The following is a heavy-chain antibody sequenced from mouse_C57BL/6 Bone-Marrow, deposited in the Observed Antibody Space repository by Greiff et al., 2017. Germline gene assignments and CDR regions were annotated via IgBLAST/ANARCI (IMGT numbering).Heavy chain of an antibody. CDR1: GYTFTSYW. CDR2: IHPNSGST. V-gene: IGHV1-64*01. J-gene: IGHJ4*01. D-gene: IGHD1-1*01. CDR3: ARPYYYGTFMDY. Sequence: VKLQQPGAELVKPGASVKLSCKASGYTFTSYWMHWVKQRPGQGLEWIGMIHPNSGSTNYNEKFKSKATLTVDKSSSTAYMQLSSLTSEDSAVYYCARPYYYGTFMDYWGQGTSVTVSS.